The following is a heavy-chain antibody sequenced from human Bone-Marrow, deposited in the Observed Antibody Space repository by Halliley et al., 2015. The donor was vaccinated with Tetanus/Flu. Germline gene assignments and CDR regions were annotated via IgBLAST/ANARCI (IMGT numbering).Heavy chain of an antibody. V-gene: IGHV3-7*03. CDR3: AGGAGWSNDY. J-gene: IGHJ4*02. D-gene: IGHD2-15*01. CDR2: IKEDGSEI. Sequence: GLEWVAIIKEDGSEIHYVDSVKGRFTISRDNAKTPLYLQRNPLRVDVTAVYYCAGGAGWSNDYWGQGTLVTVSS.